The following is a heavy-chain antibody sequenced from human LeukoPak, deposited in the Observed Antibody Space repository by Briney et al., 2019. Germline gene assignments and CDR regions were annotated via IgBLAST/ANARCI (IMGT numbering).Heavy chain of an antibody. D-gene: IGHD6-19*01. J-gene: IGHJ4*02. V-gene: IGHV3-13*01. CDR2: ICIRGDT. CDR1: GFTFIDYD. Sequence: PGGSLRLSCAASGFTFIDYDMNWVRQAPGKGLEWVSAICIRGDTHYYASLKSRFTISIENSENSLFLQMNNLSAADTAVYYCARGGVKVSGIEEFDYWGQGTLVTVSS. CDR3: ARGGVKVSGIEEFDY.